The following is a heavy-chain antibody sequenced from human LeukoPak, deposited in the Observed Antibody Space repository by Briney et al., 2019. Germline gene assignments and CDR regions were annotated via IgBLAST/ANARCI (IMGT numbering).Heavy chain of an antibody. D-gene: IGHD2-8*01. CDR2: VRFDGGEK. V-gene: IGHV3-30*02. CDR3: AKGGARDVWYFAY. Sequence: GALSLSCAASGFIFSSFSIHWVRQTPGKGLEWVAFVRFDGGEKYYADSVEGRFTVSKDNSKNTLYLQINSLRPEDTAVYYCAKGGARDVWYFAYWGLGVLVTVSS. J-gene: IGHJ4*02. CDR1: GFIFSSFS.